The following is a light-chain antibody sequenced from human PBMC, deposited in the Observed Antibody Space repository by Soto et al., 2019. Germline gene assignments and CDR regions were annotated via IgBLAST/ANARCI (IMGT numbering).Light chain of an antibody. J-gene: IGKJ4*01. Sequence: DIQMTHSPSSLSASVGDRVTITCXASQSISTYLNWYQQKPGEAPKLLIFVASNLRSGVPSRFSGSGSGTDFTLTISSLQPEDFATYYCQQSYYTPLLTFGGGTKVDIK. CDR1: QSISTY. CDR2: VAS. V-gene: IGKV1-39*01. CDR3: QQSYYTPLLT.